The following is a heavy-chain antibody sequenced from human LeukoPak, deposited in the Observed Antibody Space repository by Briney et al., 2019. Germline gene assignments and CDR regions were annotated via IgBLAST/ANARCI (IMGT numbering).Heavy chain of an antibody. D-gene: IGHD6-19*01. V-gene: IGHV1-18*04. CDR1: GYTFTGYY. CDR2: ISAYNGNT. CDR3: ARVRAVAGLVDAFDK. J-gene: IGHJ3*02. Sequence: ASVKVSCKASGYTFTGYYMYWVRQAPGQGLEWMGWISAYNGNTNYAQKVQDRVTMKTDTSTNTAYMEMRSLTSDDTAVYYCARVRAVAGLVDAFDKWGQGTMVTVSS.